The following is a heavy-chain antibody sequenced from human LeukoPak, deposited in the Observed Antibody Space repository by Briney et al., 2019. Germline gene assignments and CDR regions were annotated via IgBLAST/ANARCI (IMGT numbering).Heavy chain of an antibody. D-gene: IGHD3-22*01. Sequence: ASVKVSCKASGYTVSSNGISWVRQAPGQGLEWMGWITNNGNTNYAQKLQGRVTMTRDMSTSTVYMELSSLRSEDTAVYYCARGFLDYYDSSGYSLHYWGQGTLVTVSS. J-gene: IGHJ4*02. CDR3: ARGFLDYYDSSGYSLHY. V-gene: IGHV1-18*01. CDR1: GYTVSSNG. CDR2: ITNNGNT.